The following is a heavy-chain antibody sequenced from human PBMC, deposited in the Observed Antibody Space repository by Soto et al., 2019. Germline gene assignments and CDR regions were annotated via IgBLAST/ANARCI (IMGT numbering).Heavy chain of an antibody. CDR1: GFSFSTSAVG. CDR2: IYWDDDK. Sequence: QITLTESGPPLVKPTQTLTLTCTFSGFSFSTSAVGVGWIRQPPGKALEWLALIYWDDDKRYSPFLKSRLTITNVTSTNQVVLTMTTLAPVDTGPYYFAPLSLAASGSRSYFAFWGQGTLVTVSS. D-gene: IGHD3-16*02. J-gene: IGHJ4*02. CDR3: APLSLAASGSRSYFAF. V-gene: IGHV2-5*02.